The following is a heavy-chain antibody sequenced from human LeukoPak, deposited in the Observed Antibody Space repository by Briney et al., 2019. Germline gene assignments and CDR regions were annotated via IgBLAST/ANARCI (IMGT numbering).Heavy chain of an antibody. CDR2: ISYDGSNK. D-gene: IGHD3-10*01. V-gene: IGHV3-30*18. CDR3: AKEETGTMVRGVSYYFDY. CDR1: GFTFSSYG. Sequence: GGSLRLSCAASGFTFSSYGMHWVRQAPGKGLEWVAVISYDGSNKYYADSVKGRFTISRDNSKNTLYLQMNSLRAEDTAVYYCAKEETGTMVRGVSYYFDYWGQGTLVTVSS. J-gene: IGHJ4*02.